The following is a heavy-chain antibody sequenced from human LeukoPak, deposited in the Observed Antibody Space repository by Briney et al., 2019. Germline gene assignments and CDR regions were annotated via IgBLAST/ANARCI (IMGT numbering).Heavy chain of an antibody. CDR2: ISFHGSDK. CDR1: GFTFTNYA. CDR3: ARERDTAMVTSYNWFDP. D-gene: IGHD5-18*01. V-gene: IGHV3-30-3*01. Sequence: GRSLRLSCAASGFTFTNYAMHWVRQAPGKGLEWVSAISFHGSDKYYADSVKGRFTISRDNSKNTLYLQMNSLRAEDTAVYYCARERDTAMVTSYNWFDPWGQGTLVTVSS. J-gene: IGHJ5*02.